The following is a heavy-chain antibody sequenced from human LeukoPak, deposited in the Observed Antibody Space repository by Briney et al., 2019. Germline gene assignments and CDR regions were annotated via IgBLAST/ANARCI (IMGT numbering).Heavy chain of an antibody. Sequence: TGGSLRLSCAASGFTFTFYAMSWVRQAPGKGLEWVSGISGSGDSTYYADSVKGRFTISRDNSKNTLYLQMNSLRAEDTAVYYGAKGASGGGVWGGGLDYWGQGILVTVSS. V-gene: IGHV3-23*01. CDR2: ISGSGDST. CDR1: GFTFTFYA. CDR3: AKGASGGGVWGGGLDY. J-gene: IGHJ4*02. D-gene: IGHD1-26*01.